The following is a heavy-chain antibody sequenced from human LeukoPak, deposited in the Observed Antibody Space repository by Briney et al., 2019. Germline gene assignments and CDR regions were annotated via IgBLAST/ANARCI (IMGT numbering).Heavy chain of an antibody. Sequence: PGGSLRLSCAASGFTVSSNYMSWVRQAPGKGLEWVSVIYSGGSTYYADSVKGRFTISRDNSKNTLYLQMNSLRAEDTAVYYCAKDTAMVRGHYYGMDVWGQGTTVTVSS. D-gene: IGHD5-18*01. J-gene: IGHJ6*02. CDR3: AKDTAMVRGHYYGMDV. CDR2: IYSGGST. CDR1: GFTVSSNY. V-gene: IGHV3-66*01.